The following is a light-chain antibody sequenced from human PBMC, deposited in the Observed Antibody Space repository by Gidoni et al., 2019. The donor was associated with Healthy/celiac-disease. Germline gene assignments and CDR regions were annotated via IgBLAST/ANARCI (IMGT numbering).Light chain of an antibody. CDR1: QCISSW. J-gene: IGKJ1*01. Sequence: DSRMAQAPSTMSASVGDIVTITYRASQCISSWLAWYQQKPGKAPKLLIYTASSLESGVPSRFSGSGSGTEFTLTISSLQPDDFATYYCQQYNSYPRTLGQGTKVEIK. CDR3: QQYNSYPRT. CDR2: TAS. V-gene: IGKV1-5*03.